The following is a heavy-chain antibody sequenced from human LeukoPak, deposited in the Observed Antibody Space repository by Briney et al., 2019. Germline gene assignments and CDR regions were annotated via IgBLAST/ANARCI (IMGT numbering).Heavy chain of an antibody. CDR3: ASLIVGATIAPPDAFDI. J-gene: IGHJ3*02. CDR2: IYPGDSDT. Sequence: GESLKISCKGSGYSFTSYWIGWVRQMPGKGLEWMGIIYPGDSDTRYSPSFQGQVTISADKSISTAYLQWSSLKASDTAMYYCASLIVGATIAPPDAFDIWGQGTMVTVSS. V-gene: IGHV5-51*01. CDR1: GYSFTSYW. D-gene: IGHD1-26*01.